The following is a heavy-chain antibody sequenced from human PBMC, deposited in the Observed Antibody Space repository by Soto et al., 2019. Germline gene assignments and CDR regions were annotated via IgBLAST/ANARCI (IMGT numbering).Heavy chain of an antibody. D-gene: IGHD3-3*01. CDR2: IIPIFGTA. CDR1: GGTFSSYA. J-gene: IGHJ3*02. CDR3: ARDRRGNYTFEWLLGPARDTERNDAFDI. V-gene: IGHV1-69*13. Sequence: ASVKVSCKASGGTFSSYAISWVRQAPGQGLEWMGGIIPIFGTANYAQKFQGRITITADESTSKAYMELSSLRCEDTAVYYCARDRRGNYTFEWLLGPARDTERNDAFDIWGQGTMVTVSS.